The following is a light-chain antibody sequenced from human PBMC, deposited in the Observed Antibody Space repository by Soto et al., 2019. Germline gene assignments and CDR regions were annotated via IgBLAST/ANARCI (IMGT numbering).Light chain of an antibody. CDR1: QSINSH. V-gene: IGKV1-39*01. Sequence: DIQLTQSPPSLSASVGDRVTITCRSSQSINSHLNWYQQKTGKAPKLLIFEASSLHSGVPSRFGGIGSGTDFTLTITSLQPEDSATYSCQQSYSITSFGGGTKVEIK. CDR2: EAS. J-gene: IGKJ4*01. CDR3: QQSYSITS.